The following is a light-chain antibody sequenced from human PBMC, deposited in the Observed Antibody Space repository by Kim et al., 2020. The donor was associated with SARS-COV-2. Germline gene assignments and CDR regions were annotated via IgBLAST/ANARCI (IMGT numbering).Light chain of an antibody. J-gene: IGLJ3*02. Sequence: GQSLTISCTGTSSEVGGYTYVSWYQHHPGKAPKLMIYDVSKRPSGVSNRFSGSKSGNTASLTISGLQAEDAANYYCSSYTSSSTWVFGGGTQLTVL. CDR1: SSEVGGYTY. CDR3: SSYTSSSTWV. CDR2: DVS. V-gene: IGLV2-14*03.